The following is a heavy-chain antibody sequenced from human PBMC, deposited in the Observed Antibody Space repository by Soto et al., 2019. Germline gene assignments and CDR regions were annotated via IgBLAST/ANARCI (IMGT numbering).Heavy chain of an antibody. CDR2: ISGSGGST. CDR3: AKESLSYGGEFDY. CDR1: GFTFSSYA. J-gene: IGHJ4*02. V-gene: IGHV3-23*01. Sequence: GGSLSLSCAASGFTFSSYAMRWVRQAPGKGLEWVSAISGSGGSTYYADSVKGRFTISRDNSKNTLYLQMNSLRAEDTAVYYCAKESLSYGGEFDYWGQGTLVTVSS. D-gene: IGHD5-18*01.